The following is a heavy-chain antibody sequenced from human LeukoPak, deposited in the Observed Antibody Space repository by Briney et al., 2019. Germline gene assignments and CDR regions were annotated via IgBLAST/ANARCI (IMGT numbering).Heavy chain of an antibody. J-gene: IGHJ4*02. Sequence: GGSLRLSCAASGFTFSSYSMNWVRQAPGKGLEWISYVSYSSSTIYYADSVKGRFTISRDNAKDSLYLQMNSLRDEDTAVYYCARDAHIVRGVNPLDYWGQGTLVTVSS. CDR1: GFTFSSYS. V-gene: IGHV3-48*02. D-gene: IGHD3-10*01. CDR3: ARDAHIVRGVNPLDY. CDR2: VSYSSSTI.